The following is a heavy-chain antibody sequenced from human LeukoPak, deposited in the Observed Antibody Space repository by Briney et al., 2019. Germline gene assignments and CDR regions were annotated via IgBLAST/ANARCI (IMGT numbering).Heavy chain of an antibody. CDR1: GGSISSSSYY. V-gene: IGHV4-39*07. Sequence: SETLSLTCTVSGGSISSSSYYWGWIRQPPGKGLEWIGEINHSGSTNYNPSLKSRVTISVDTSKNQFSLKLTSVTAADTAVYYCARDGDGHKYWGQENLVTVSS. CDR3: ARDGDGHKY. J-gene: IGHJ4*02. CDR2: INHSGST. D-gene: IGHD4-17*01.